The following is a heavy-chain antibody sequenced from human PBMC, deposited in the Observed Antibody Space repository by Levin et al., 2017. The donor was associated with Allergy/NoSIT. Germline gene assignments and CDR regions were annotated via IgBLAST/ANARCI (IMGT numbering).Heavy chain of an antibody. J-gene: IGHJ4*02. V-gene: IGHV3-23*01. Sequence: GESLKISCAASGFTFSRYAMSWVRQAPGRGLEWVASVNNGGNAYYGGSVKGRFTVSRDNSKNTLDLEMNSLRDDDTATYYCAKDHPRSGWPAFEYWGQGILVTVSS. CDR1: GFTFSRYA. CDR3: AKDHPRSGWPAFEY. CDR2: VNNGGNA. D-gene: IGHD6-19*01.